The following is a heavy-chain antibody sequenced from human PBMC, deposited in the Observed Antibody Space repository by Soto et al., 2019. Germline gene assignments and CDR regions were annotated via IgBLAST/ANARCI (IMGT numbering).Heavy chain of an antibody. CDR3: ARPSSGWSNWFDP. CDR2: IYYSGST. CDR1: GGSISSSSYY. Sequence: SETLSLTCTVSGGSISSSSYYWGWIRQPPGKGLEWIGSIYYSGSTYYNPSLKSRVTISVDTSKNQFSLKLSSVTAADTAVYYCARPSSGWSNWFDPWGRGTLVTVSS. J-gene: IGHJ5*02. D-gene: IGHD6-19*01. V-gene: IGHV4-39*01.